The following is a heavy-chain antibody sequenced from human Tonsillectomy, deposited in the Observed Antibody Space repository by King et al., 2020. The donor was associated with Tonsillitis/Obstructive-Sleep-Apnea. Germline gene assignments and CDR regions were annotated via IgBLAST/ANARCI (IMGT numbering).Heavy chain of an antibody. V-gene: IGHV3-30*18. D-gene: IGHD2-2*01. CDR3: AKDSGDVVVPAASAGEFDN. Sequence: VQLVESGGGVVQPGRSLRLSCAVSGFTFSNYGMHWVRQAPGKGLEWVSVISYDGSNKFYADSVKGRFTNSRVNSKNTLYLQMRSLRAEDTAVYYCAKDSGDVVVPAASAGEFDNWGQGSLVTVSS. J-gene: IGHJ4*02. CDR1: GFTFSNYG. CDR2: ISYDGSNK.